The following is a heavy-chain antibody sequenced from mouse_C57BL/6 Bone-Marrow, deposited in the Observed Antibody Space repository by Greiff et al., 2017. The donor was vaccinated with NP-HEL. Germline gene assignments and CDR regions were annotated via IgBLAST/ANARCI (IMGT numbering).Heavy chain of an antibody. J-gene: IGHJ3*01. Sequence: VQVVESGPGLVAPSQSLSISCTVSGFSLTSYAISWVRQPPGKGLEWLGLIWTGGGTNYNSAPKSRLSISKDNSKSQVFLKMNRQQTGDTARYYSARSYYYGSSYAYWGQGTLVTVSA. D-gene: IGHD1-1*01. CDR1: GFSLTSYA. CDR3: ARSYYYGSSYAY. CDR2: IWTGGGT. V-gene: IGHV2-9-1*01.